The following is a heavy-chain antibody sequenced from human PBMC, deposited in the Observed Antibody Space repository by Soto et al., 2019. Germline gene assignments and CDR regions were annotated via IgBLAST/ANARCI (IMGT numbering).Heavy chain of an antibody. J-gene: IGHJ4*02. D-gene: IGHD3-16*01. CDR3: ARERGYYDYVWGSYETSYYFDY. Sequence: GGSLRLSCAASGFTFSSYAMSWVRQAPGKGLEWVSAISGSGGSTYYADAVKGRFTISRDNSKNTLYLQMNSLRAEDTAVYYCARERGYYDYVWGSYETSYYFDYWGQGTLVTVSS. CDR1: GFTFSSYA. CDR2: ISGSGGST. V-gene: IGHV3-23*01.